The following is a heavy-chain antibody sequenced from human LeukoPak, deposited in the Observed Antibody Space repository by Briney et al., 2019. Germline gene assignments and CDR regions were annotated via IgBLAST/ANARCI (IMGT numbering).Heavy chain of an antibody. J-gene: IGHJ4*02. CDR3: ARDPYGSGSGDY. CDR1: GFTFSSYE. CDR2: ISSSGSTI. Sequence: GGSLRLSCAASGFTFSSYEMNWVRQAPGKGLEWVSYISSSGSTIYYADSVKGRFTISRDNAKNSPYLQMNSLRAEDTAVYYCARDPYGSGSGDYWGQGTLVTVSS. D-gene: IGHD3-10*01. V-gene: IGHV3-48*03.